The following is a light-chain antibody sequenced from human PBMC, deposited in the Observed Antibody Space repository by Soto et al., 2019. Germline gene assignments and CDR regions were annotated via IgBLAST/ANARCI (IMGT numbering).Light chain of an antibody. Sequence: QSALTQPASMSGSPGQSITISCTGISSDVGSYSLVSWYQQHPGKAPKLMIYEGSKRPSGVSNRFSGSKSGNMASLTISGLQAEDEADYYCCSYAGSNYVFGTGTKLTVL. CDR2: EGS. V-gene: IGLV2-23*01. J-gene: IGLJ1*01. CDR1: SSDVGSYSL. CDR3: CSYAGSNYV.